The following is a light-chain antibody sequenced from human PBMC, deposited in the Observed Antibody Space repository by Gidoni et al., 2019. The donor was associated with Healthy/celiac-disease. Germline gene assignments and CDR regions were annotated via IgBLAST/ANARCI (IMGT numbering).Light chain of an antibody. Sequence: DIQMTQSPSTLSASVGDRVTITCRASQSIRSWLAWYQQKPGKAPKLLIYDASSLESGVPSRFSGSGSGTEFTLTISSLQPDDFATYYCQQYNSYAYTFXXXTKLEIK. CDR2: DAS. J-gene: IGKJ2*01. CDR1: QSIRSW. V-gene: IGKV1-5*01. CDR3: QQYNSYAYT.